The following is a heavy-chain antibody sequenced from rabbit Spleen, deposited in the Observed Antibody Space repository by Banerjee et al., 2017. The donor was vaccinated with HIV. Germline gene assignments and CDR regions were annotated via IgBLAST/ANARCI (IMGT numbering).Heavy chain of an antibody. D-gene: IGHD3-1*01. CDR1: GFSLFYYW. J-gene: IGHJ4*01. V-gene: IGHV1S42*01. Sequence: EESGGGLVKPGGTLTLTCKASGFSLFYYWMCWVRQAPGKGLDLIGCIYAGDGSTDYTNWVNGRFTISKTSSTVDLKMTSLTAADTATYFCARDLASVVGWNFNLWGPGTLVTVS. CDR3: ARDLASVVGWNFNL. CDR2: IYAGDGST.